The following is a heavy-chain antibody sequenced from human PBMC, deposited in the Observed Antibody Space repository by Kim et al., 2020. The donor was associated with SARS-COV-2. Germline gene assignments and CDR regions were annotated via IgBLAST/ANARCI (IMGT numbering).Heavy chain of an antibody. CDR3: AKDIKKQQLYYSYYGMGV. D-gene: IGHD6-13*01. V-gene: IGHV3-9*01. Sequence: KGRFTISRDNAKNSLYLQMNSLRAEDTALYYCAKDIKKQQLYYSYYGMGVWGQGTTVTVSS. J-gene: IGHJ6*02.